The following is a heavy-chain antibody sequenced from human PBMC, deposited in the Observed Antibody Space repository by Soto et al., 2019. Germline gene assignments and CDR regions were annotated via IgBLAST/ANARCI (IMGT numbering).Heavy chain of an antibody. Sequence: QVQLVESGGGVVQPGRSLRLSCAASGFTFSSYGMHWVRQAPGKGLEWVAVIWYDGSNKYYADSVKGRFTISRDNSKNTLYLQMTSLRAEDTAVYYCARDHPIYSYYFDYWGQGTLVTVSS. D-gene: IGHD5-18*01. CDR1: GFTFSSYG. CDR3: ARDHPIYSYYFDY. J-gene: IGHJ4*02. V-gene: IGHV3-33*01. CDR2: IWYDGSNK.